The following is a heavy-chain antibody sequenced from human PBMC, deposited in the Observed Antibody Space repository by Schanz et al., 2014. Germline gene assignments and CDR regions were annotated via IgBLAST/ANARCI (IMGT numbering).Heavy chain of an antibody. CDR1: GYTFTGYY. V-gene: IGHV1-2*06. Sequence: QVQLVQSGAEVKKPGASVKVSCKASGYTFTGYYMHWVRQAPGQGLEWMGRINPNSGGTNYVQKFQGRVTMTRDTSSSTVYMQLSSLTSDDTAIYYCARVTTGYDSWGRGTLVTVSS. D-gene: IGHD5-12*01. CDR2: INPNSGGT. J-gene: IGHJ4*02. CDR3: ARVTTGYDS.